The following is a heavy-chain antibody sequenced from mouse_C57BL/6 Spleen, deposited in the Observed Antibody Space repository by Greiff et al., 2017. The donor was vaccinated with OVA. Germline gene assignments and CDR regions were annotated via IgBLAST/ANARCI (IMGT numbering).Heavy chain of an antibody. CDR2: ISYDGSN. D-gene: IGHD2-4*01. Sequence: EVQLQESGPGLVKPSQSLSLTCSVTGYSITSGYYWNWIRQFPGNKLEWMGYISYDGSNNYNPSLKNRISITRDTSKNQFFLKLNSVTTEDTATYYCARGSKTIYYDYDRYFDVWGTGTTVTVSS. V-gene: IGHV3-6*01. CDR3: ARGSKTIYYDYDRYFDV. CDR1: GYSITSGYY. J-gene: IGHJ1*03.